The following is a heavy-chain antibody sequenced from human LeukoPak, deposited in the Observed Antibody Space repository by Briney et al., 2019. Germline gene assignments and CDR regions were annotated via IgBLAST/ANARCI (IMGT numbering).Heavy chain of an antibody. Sequence: SGTLSLTCTVSGGSISSGGYYWSWIRQHPGKGLEWIGYIYYSGSTCYNPSLKSRATISVDTSKNQFSLKLSSVTAADTAVYYCARVSTAADTALFDYWGQGTLVTVSS. J-gene: IGHJ4*02. CDR3: ARVSTAADTALFDY. V-gene: IGHV4-31*03. CDR1: GGSISSGGYY. D-gene: IGHD5-18*01. CDR2: IYYSGST.